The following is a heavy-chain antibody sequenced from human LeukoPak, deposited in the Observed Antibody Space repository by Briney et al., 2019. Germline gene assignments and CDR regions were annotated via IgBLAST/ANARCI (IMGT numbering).Heavy chain of an antibody. CDR3: AKDKTPWNYVAFDY. D-gene: IGHD1-7*01. Sequence: GGSLRLSCAASGFTFDDYAMHWVRQAPGKGLEGVSLISGDGGSTYYADSVKGRFTISRDNSKNSLYLQMNSLRTEDTALYYCAKDKTPWNYVAFDYWGQGTLVTVSS. V-gene: IGHV3-43*02. J-gene: IGHJ4*02. CDR1: GFTFDDYA. CDR2: ISGDGGST.